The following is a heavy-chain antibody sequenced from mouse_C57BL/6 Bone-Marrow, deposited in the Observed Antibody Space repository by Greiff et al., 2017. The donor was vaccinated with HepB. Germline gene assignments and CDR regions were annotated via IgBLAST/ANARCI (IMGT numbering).Heavy chain of an antibody. D-gene: IGHD2-4*01. CDR2: IYPRSGNT. CDR1: GYTFTSYG. Sequence: QVQLKESGAELARPGASVKLSCKASGYTFTSYGISWVKQRTGQGLEWIGEIYPRSGNTYYNEKFKGKATLTADKSSSTAYMELRSLTSEDSAVYFCARGYYDYDDPPFDYWGQGTTLTVSS. J-gene: IGHJ2*01. CDR3: ARGYYDYDDPPFDY. V-gene: IGHV1-81*01.